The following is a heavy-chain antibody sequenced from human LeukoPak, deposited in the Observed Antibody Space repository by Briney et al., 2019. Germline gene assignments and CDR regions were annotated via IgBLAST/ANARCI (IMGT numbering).Heavy chain of an antibody. CDR2: INPSSGGT. V-gene: IGHV1-2*04. CDR1: GYSFIGYH. Sequence: ASVNVSCKASGYSFIGYHIHWVRQITGQGLEWMGWINPSSGGTNYAQKFQTWVTMTRDTSISTAYMEVSRLRSDDTAVYYCARGPGEMALIPLDFWGQGTLVTVSS. J-gene: IGHJ4*02. D-gene: IGHD5-24*01. CDR3: ARGPGEMALIPLDF.